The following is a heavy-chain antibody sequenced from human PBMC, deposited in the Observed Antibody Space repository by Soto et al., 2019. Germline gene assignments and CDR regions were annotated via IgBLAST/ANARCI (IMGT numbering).Heavy chain of an antibody. J-gene: IGHJ5*02. V-gene: IGHV1-3*01. Sequence: ASVKVSCKASGYTLSNYAMHWVRQAPGQRLEWMGWINAGNGDIKYSQKFQGRVSITRDTSANTAYMELNSLRVVDTAVYYCARVSVPTDHYDPLGPWGQGTLVTVSS. CDR3: ARVSVPTDHYDPLGP. D-gene: IGHD3-22*01. CDR2: INAGNGDI. CDR1: GYTLSNYA.